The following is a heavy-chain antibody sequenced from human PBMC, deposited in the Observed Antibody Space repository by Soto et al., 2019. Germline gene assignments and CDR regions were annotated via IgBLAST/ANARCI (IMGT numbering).Heavy chain of an antibody. Sequence: GGSLRLSCAASGFTFSSYAMSWVRQAPGKGLEWVSGVSWNSGNIGYADSVKGRFTISRDNARYALYLQMSNLRPDDTAVYYCAKVFREGCSGVNCYPYYFFFYYLDVWGKGTTVTVSS. J-gene: IGHJ6*03. V-gene: IGHV3-9*01. CDR2: VSWNSGNI. D-gene: IGHD6-25*01. CDR1: GFTFSSYA. CDR3: AKVFREGCSGVNCYPYYFFFYYLDV.